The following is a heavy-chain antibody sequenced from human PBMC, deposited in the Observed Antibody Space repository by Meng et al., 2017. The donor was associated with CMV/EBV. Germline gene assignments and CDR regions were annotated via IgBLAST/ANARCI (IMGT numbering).Heavy chain of an antibody. CDR2: ISAYNGNT. Sequence: ASVKVSCKASGCTFTSYGISWVRQAPGQGLEWMGWISAYNGNTNYAQKLQGRVTMTTDTSTSTAYMELRSLRSDDTAVYYCARYRETDYCSSTSCPPYYYYGMDVWGQGTTVTVSS. CDR3: ARYRETDYCSSTSCPPYYYYGMDV. CDR1: GCTFTSYG. V-gene: IGHV1-18*01. D-gene: IGHD2-2*01. J-gene: IGHJ6*02.